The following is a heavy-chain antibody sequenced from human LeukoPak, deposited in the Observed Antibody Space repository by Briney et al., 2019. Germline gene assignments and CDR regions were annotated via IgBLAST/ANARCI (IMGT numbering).Heavy chain of an antibody. J-gene: IGHJ4*02. V-gene: IGHV3-11*04. CDR2: ISSSGSTI. Sequence: GGSLRLSCAASGFTFSDYYMSWIRQAPGKGLEWVPYISSSGSTIYYADSVKGRFTISRDNAKNSLYLQMNSLRAEDTAVYYCARGFRRGYSYGYNFDYWGQGTLVTVSS. D-gene: IGHD5-18*01. CDR1: GFTFSDYY. CDR3: ARGFRRGYSYGYNFDY.